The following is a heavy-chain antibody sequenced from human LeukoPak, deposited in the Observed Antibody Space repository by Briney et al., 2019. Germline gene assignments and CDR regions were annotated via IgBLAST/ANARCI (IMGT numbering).Heavy chain of an antibody. Sequence: GGSLRLSCTASGFTLSSYAMSWVRQAPGKGLEWVSAISGSGGSTYYADSVKGRFTISRDNSKNTLYLQMNSLRAEDTAVYYCAKRRGLELLYYYYMDVWGKGTTVTVSS. CDR2: ISGSGGST. V-gene: IGHV3-23*01. CDR3: AKRRGLELLYYYYMDV. CDR1: GFTLSSYA. J-gene: IGHJ6*03. D-gene: IGHD1-7*01.